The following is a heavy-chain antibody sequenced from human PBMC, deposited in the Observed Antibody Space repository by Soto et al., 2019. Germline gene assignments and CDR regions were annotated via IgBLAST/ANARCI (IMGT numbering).Heavy chain of an antibody. CDR1: GFFFSSYW. Sequence: PGGSLRLSCAASGFFFSSYWMHWVRQAPGKGLVWVSRINSDGSSTSYADSVKGRFTISRDNARNTLYLQMNSLRAEDTAVYYCARGIALAAFDYWGQGTLVTVSS. CDR3: ARGIALAAFDY. V-gene: IGHV3-74*01. J-gene: IGHJ4*02. D-gene: IGHD6-13*01. CDR2: INSDGSST.